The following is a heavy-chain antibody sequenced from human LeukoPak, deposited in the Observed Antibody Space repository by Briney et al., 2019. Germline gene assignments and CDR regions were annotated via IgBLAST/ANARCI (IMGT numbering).Heavy chain of an antibody. CDR2: ISYDGSNK. CDR3: ANDYYDSSGYYPPTDY. V-gene: IGHV3-30*18. CDR1: GFTFSSYG. D-gene: IGHD3-22*01. J-gene: IGHJ4*02. Sequence: GGSLGLSCAASGFTFSSYGMHWVRQAPGKGLEWVAVISYDGSNKYYADSVKGRFTISRDNSKNTLYLQMNSLRAEDTAVYYCANDYYDSSGYYPPTDYWGQGTLVTDSS.